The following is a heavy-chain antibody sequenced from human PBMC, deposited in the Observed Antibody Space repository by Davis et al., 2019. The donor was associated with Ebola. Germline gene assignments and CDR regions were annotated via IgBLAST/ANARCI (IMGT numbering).Heavy chain of an antibody. CDR3: ARLTGLAWDAFDI. Sequence: SETLSLTCTVSGGSIISSSYYWSWIRQPPGKGLEWIGYIYYSGSTNYNPSLKSRVTISVDTSKNQFSLKLSSVTAADTAVYYCARLTGLAWDAFDIWGQGTMVTVSS. CDR1: GGSIISSSYY. J-gene: IGHJ3*02. CDR2: IYYSGST. D-gene: IGHD6-13*01. V-gene: IGHV4-61*01.